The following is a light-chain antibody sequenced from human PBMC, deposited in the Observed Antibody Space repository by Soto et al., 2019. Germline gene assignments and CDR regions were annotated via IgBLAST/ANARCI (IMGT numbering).Light chain of an antibody. CDR3: QQDNNWPPYT. Sequence: EIVMTQSPATLSVSPGERATLSCRASQSVSSNLAWYQQKPGQAPRLLIYGASTRATGIPARFSGSGSGTEFTLTISSLQSEEFAVYCCQQDNNWPPYTFGQGTKLEIK. CDR1: QSVSSN. CDR2: GAS. J-gene: IGKJ2*01. V-gene: IGKV3-15*01.